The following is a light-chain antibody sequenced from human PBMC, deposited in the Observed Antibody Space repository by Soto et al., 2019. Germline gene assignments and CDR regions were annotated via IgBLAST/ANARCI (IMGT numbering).Light chain of an antibody. CDR2: DVS. CDR3: GSYTSSDTMI. J-gene: IGLJ2*01. Sequence: QSVLTQPASVSGSPGQSITISCTGTSSDVGRYNYVSWYQQNPGKAPKLIIYDVSDRPSGVSNRFSGSKSGTTASLTISGLQAEDEADYYCGSYTSSDTMIFGGGTKLTDL. V-gene: IGLV2-14*01. CDR1: SSDVGRYNY.